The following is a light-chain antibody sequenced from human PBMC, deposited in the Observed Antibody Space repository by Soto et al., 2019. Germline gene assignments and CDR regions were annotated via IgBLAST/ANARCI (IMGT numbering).Light chain of an antibody. J-gene: IGKJ1*01. V-gene: IGKV3-20*01. CDR3: QQYAGSRT. Sequence: EAVLTQSPVTLSLSPGERATLSCRASQSFRGLLAWYQQKPGQAPRLLIYGASSRATGIPDRFSGSGSGTDFTLTISRLEPEDFAVYYCQQYAGSRTFGQGTKVDI. CDR1: QSFRGL. CDR2: GAS.